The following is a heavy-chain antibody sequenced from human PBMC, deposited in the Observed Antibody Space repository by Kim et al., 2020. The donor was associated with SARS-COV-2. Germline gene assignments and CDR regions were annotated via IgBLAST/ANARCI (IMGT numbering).Heavy chain of an antibody. J-gene: IGHJ3*02. Sequence: QGFTGRFVFSLDTSVSTAYLQISSLKAEDTAVYYCARVNYYDSSAGAFDIWGQGTMVTVSS. D-gene: IGHD3-22*01. CDR3: ARVNYYDSSAGAFDI. V-gene: IGHV7-4-1*02.